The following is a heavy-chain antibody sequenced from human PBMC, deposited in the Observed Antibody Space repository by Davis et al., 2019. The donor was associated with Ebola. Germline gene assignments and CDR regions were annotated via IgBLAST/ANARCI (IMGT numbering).Heavy chain of an antibody. CDR2: MNPNSGNT. V-gene: IGHV1-8*02. J-gene: IGHJ4*02. CDR1: GYTFTGYY. D-gene: IGHD1-26*01. Sequence: AASVKVSCKASGYTFTGYYMHWVRQAPGQGLEWMGWMNPNSGNTGYAQKFQGRVTMTRNTSISTAYMEMTSLTSEDTAVYYCARTFVGGWLFDYWGQGTLVTVSS. CDR3: ARTFVGGWLFDY.